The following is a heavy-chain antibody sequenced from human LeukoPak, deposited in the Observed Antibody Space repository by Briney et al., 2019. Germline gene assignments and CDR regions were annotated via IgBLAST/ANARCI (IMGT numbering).Heavy chain of an antibody. J-gene: IGHJ4*02. V-gene: IGHV4-30-2*01. Sequence: PSETLSLTCAVYGGSISSGGSSWSWIRQPPGKGLEWIGYIYHSGSTYYNPSLKSRVTISVDRSKNQFSLKLSSVTAADTAVYYCARFRGNDYGAFDYWGQGTLVTVSS. D-gene: IGHD4-17*01. CDR2: IYHSGST. CDR3: ARFRGNDYGAFDY. CDR1: GGSISSGGSS.